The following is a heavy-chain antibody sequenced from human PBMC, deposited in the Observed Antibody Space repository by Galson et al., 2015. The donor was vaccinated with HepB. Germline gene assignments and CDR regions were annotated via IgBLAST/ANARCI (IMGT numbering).Heavy chain of an antibody. V-gene: IGHV3-49*03. J-gene: IGHJ6*02. CDR3: TRDHLYCSSTSCRTRHYYYYGMDV. Sequence: SLRLSCAASGFTFGDYAMSWFRQAPGKGLEWVGFIRSKAYGGTTEYAASVKGRFTISRDDSKSIAYLQMNSLKTEDIAVYYCTRDHLYCSSTSCRTRHYYYYGMDVWGQGTTVTVSS. CDR1: GFTFGDYA. D-gene: IGHD2-2*01. CDR2: IRSKAYGGTT.